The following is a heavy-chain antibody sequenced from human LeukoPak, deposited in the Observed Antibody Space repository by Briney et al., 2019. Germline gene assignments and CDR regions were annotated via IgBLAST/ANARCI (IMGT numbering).Heavy chain of an antibody. J-gene: IGHJ5*02. D-gene: IGHD3-3*01. V-gene: IGHV3-23*01. CDR3: AKGGYYDFWSGPQRWFDP. CDR1: GFTFSSYA. CDR2: ISGSGCST. Sequence: GASLRLSCAASGFTFSSYAMSWVRQAPGKGLEWVSAISGSGCSTYYADSVKGRFTISRDNSKNTLYLQMNSLRAEDTAVYYCAKGGYYDFWSGPQRWFDPWGQGTLVTVSS.